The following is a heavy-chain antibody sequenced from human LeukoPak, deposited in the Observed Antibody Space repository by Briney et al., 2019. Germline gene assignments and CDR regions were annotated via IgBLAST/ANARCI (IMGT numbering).Heavy chain of an antibody. D-gene: IGHD3-3*01. Sequence: ASVKVSCKASGGTFSSYAISWVRQAPGQGLEWMGGIIPIFGTANYAQKFQGRVTITTDESTSTAYMELSSLRSEDTAVYYCARDYDFWSGPFDPWGQGTLVTVSS. CDR2: IIPIFGTA. CDR1: GGTFSSYA. V-gene: IGHV1-69*05. J-gene: IGHJ5*02. CDR3: ARDYDFWSGPFDP.